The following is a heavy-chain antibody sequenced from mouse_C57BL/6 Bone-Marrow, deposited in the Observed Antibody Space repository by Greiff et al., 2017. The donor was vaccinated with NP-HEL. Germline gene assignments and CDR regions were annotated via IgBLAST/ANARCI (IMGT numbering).Heavy chain of an antibody. J-gene: IGHJ4*01. CDR2: INPNYGTT. Sequence: VQLKESGPELVKPGASVKISCKASGYSFTDYNMNWVKQSNGKSLEWIGVINPNYGTTSYNQKFKGKATLTVDQSSSTAYMQLNSLTSEDSAVYYCARSLYDGYYVGAMDYWGQGTSVTVSS. CDR1: GYSFTDYN. V-gene: IGHV1-39*01. CDR3: ARSLYDGYYVGAMDY. D-gene: IGHD2-3*01.